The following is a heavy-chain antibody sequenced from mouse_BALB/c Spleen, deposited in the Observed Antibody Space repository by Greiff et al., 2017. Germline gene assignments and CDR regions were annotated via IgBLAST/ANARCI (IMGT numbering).Heavy chain of an antibody. Sequence: VQLKESGPDLVKPSQSLSLTCTVTGYSITSGYSWHWIRQFPGNQLEWMGYIPYSGSTNYNPSLKSRISITRDTSKNQFFLQLNSVTTEDTATYYCATTMITTWFAYWGQETLVTVSA. D-gene: IGHD2-4*01. CDR1: GYSITSGYS. V-gene: IGHV3-1*02. J-gene: IGHJ3*01. CDR2: IPYSGST. CDR3: ATTMITTWFAY.